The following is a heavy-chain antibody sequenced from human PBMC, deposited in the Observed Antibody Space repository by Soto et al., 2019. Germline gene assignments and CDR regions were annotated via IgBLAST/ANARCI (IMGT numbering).Heavy chain of an antibody. Sequence: GGSLRLSCAASGFTFSSYAMSWVRQAPGKGLEWVSAISGSGGSTYYADSVKGRFTISRDNSKNTLYLQMNSLRAEDTAVYYCAKDIKGGRPTKWLVREDHYSGQATLVSVSS. CDR2: ISGSGGST. V-gene: IGHV3-23*01. CDR3: AKDIKGGRPTKWLVREDHY. J-gene: IGHJ4*02. CDR1: GFTFSSYA. D-gene: IGHD6-19*01.